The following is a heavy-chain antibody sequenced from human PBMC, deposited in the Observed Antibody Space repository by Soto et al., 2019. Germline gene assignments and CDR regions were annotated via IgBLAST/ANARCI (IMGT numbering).Heavy chain of an antibody. J-gene: IGHJ4*02. D-gene: IGHD2-15*01. Sequence: QVQLVESGGGVVQPGRSLRLSCAASGFTFSSYGMHWVRQAPGKGLEWVAVISYDGSNKYYADSVKGRFTISRDNSKNTLYLQMNSLRAEDTAVYHCAKDVVVVVAATGFDYWGQGTLVTVSS. CDR3: AKDVVVVVAATGFDY. CDR2: ISYDGSNK. CDR1: GFTFSSYG. V-gene: IGHV3-30*18.